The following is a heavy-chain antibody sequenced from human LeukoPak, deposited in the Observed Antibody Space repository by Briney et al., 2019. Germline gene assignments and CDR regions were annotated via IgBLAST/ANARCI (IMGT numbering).Heavy chain of an antibody. Sequence: SETLSLTCTVSGGSISSSSYYWGWIRQPPGKGLEWIGSIYYSGSTYYNPSLKSRVTISVDTSKNQFSLKLGSVTAADTAVYYCARDQVRRVAVDVWGKGTTVTVSS. V-gene: IGHV4-39*07. J-gene: IGHJ6*04. CDR2: IYYSGST. CDR3: ARDQVRRVAVDV. CDR1: GGSISSSSYY.